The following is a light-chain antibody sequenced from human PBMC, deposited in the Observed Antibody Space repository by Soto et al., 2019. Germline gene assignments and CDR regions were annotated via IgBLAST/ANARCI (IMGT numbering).Light chain of an antibody. CDR1: SSDVGGSKY. J-gene: IGLJ2*01. V-gene: IGLV2-14*03. Sequence: QSALAQPASVSGSPGQSITISCTGTSSDVGGSKYVSWYQQHPGKAPKLMIYDVSNRPSGVSDRFSGSKSGNTASLTISGLQAEDEADYYCSSYISSSTLVVFGGGTKLTV. CDR2: DVS. CDR3: SSYISSSTLVV.